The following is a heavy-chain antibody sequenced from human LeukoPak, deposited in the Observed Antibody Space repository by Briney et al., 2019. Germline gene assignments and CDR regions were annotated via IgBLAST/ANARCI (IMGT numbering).Heavy chain of an antibody. J-gene: IGHJ3*02. CDR1: GGSVSNSNYY. V-gene: IGHV4-39*07. CDR3: ARDYYDSSGYLAHDAFDI. CDR2: IYYSGTT. Sequence: SETLSLTCTVSGGSVSNSNYYWGWIRQPPGKGLEWIGSIYYSGTTYYNPSLKSRVTISVDTSKNQFSLKLSSVTAADTAVYYCARDYYDSSGYLAHDAFDIWGQGTMVTVSS. D-gene: IGHD3-22*01.